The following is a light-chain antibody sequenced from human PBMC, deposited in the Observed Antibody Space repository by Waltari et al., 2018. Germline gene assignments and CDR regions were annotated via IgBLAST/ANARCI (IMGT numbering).Light chain of an antibody. CDR3: MQGTHWPYT. CDR2: KVS. CDR1: QSLIYSDGNTY. V-gene: IGKV2-30*01. J-gene: IGKJ2*01. Sequence: DVVMTQSPLSLTVTLGQPASISCRSSQSLIYSDGNTYLNWFPHRPGQSPRRLIYKVSNRDSGVPDRFSGSESATDFTLKISRVEAEDVGVYYCMQGTHWPYTFGQGTKLEIK.